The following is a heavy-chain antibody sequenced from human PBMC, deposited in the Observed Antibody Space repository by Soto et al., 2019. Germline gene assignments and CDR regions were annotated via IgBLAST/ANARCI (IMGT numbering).Heavy chain of an antibody. CDR2: ISGSGGST. CDR3: AKAVVLLWFGEHIDY. D-gene: IGHD3-10*01. V-gene: IGHV3-23*01. Sequence: GGSLRLSCAASGFTFSSYAMSWVRQAPGKGLEWVSAISGSGGSTYYADSVKGRFTISRDNSKNTLYLQMNSLRAEDTAVYYCAKAVVLLWFGEHIDYWGQGTLVTVSS. J-gene: IGHJ4*02. CDR1: GFTFSSYA.